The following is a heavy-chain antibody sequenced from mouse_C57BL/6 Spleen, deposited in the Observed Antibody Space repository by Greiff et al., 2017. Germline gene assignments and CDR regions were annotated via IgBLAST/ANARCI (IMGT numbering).Heavy chain of an antibody. CDR1: GYTFTSYW. D-gene: IGHD1-1*01. CDR3: ARGGSSYPPFDY. CDR2: IHPNSGST. J-gene: IGHJ2*01. Sequence: QVQLKQPGAELVKPGASVKLSCKASGYTFTSYWMHWVKQRPGQGLEWIGMIHPNSGSTNYNEKFKSKATLTVDKSSRTAYMQLSSLTSEDSAVYYCARGGSSYPPFDYWGQGTTLTVSS. V-gene: IGHV1-64*01.